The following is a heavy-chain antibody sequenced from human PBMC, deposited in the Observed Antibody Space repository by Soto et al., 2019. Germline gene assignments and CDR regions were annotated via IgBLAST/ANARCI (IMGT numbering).Heavy chain of an antibody. Sequence: QVQLQESGPGLVKPSETLSLTCTVSGGSISSYYWSWIRQPPGKGLEWIGYIYYSGSTNYNPSLKRRVTISVDTSKNQFSLKLSSVTAADTAVYYCARGRSVVAAKGGLSAWFDPWGQGTLVTVSS. CDR1: GGSISSYY. V-gene: IGHV4-59*01. CDR2: IYYSGST. J-gene: IGHJ5*02. CDR3: ARGRSVVAAKGGLSAWFDP. D-gene: IGHD2-15*01.